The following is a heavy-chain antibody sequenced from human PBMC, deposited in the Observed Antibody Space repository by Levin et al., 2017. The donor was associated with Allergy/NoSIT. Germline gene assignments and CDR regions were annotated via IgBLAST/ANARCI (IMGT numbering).Heavy chain of an antibody. CDR1: GFTFSSHW. Sequence: GGSLRLSCAASGFTFSSHWMSWVRQAPGKGLEWVANIKEDGSEKYYVDSVKGRFTISRDNAKNALYLQMNSLRAEDTAVYYCAREGRYSVSIDCAGDAFDIWGQGTMVTVYS. J-gene: IGHJ3*02. V-gene: IGHV3-7*01. CDR2: IKEDGSEK. CDR3: AREGRYSVSIDCAGDAFDI. D-gene: IGHD5/OR15-5a*01.